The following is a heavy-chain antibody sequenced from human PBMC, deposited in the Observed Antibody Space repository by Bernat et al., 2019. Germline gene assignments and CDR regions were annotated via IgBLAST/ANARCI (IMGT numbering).Heavy chain of an antibody. J-gene: IGHJ4*02. V-gene: IGHV3-15*01. D-gene: IGHD1-26*01. Sequence: EVQLVESGGGLVKPGGSLRLSCAASGFTFSNAWMSWVRQAPGKGLEWVGHIKSRSEGETTDYAAPVKGRFTISREDSQNMVFLQMNSLKTEDTAVYYCATDLPTRGSWELDYWGQGTLVTVSS. CDR1: GFTFSNAW. CDR3: ATDLPTRGSWELDY. CDR2: IKSRSEGETT.